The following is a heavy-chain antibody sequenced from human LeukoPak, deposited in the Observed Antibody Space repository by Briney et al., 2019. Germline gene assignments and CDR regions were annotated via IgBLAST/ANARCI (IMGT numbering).Heavy chain of an antibody. D-gene: IGHD1-26*01. CDR2: IGRSASYM. J-gene: IGHJ4*02. CDR3: ARDAPSWARDY. CDR1: GFTFSGHS. Sequence: GVSLRLSCAASGFTFSGHSMSWVRQAPGKGLEWVSTIGRSASYMYYADSLKGRFTISRDNAKNSLYLQMNSLRAEDTAVYYCARDAPSWARDYWGQGTLVTVSS. V-gene: IGHV3-21*01.